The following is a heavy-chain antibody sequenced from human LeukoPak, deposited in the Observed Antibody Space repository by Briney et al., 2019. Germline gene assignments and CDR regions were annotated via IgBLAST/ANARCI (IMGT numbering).Heavy chain of an antibody. Sequence: ASVTVSCKVSGYTLTELSMHWVRQAPGKGLEWMGGFDPEDGETIYAQKFQGRVTITTDEFTSTAYMELSSLRSEDTAVYYCARAPSSYDFWSGYRSYYYYYYMDVWGKGTTVTVSS. CDR2: FDPEDGET. D-gene: IGHD3-3*01. V-gene: IGHV1-24*01. J-gene: IGHJ6*03. CDR3: ARAPSSYDFWSGYRSYYYYYYMDV. CDR1: GYTLTELS.